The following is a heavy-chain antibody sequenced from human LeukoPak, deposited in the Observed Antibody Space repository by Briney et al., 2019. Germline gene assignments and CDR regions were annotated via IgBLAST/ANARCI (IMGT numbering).Heavy chain of an antibody. Sequence: GGSLRLSCAASGFTFSSYEMNWVRQAPGKGLEWVSYISSSGSTIYYADSVKGRFTISSDNAKNSLYLQMNSLRAEDTAVYYCAREGPPKYYYDSSGYYPDFFDYWGQGTLVTVSS. CDR2: ISSSGSTI. CDR3: AREGPPKYYYDSSGYYPDFFDY. V-gene: IGHV3-48*03. J-gene: IGHJ4*02. D-gene: IGHD3-22*01. CDR1: GFTFSSYE.